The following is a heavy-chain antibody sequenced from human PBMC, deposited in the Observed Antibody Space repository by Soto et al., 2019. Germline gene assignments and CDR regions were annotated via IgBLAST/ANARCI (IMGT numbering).Heavy chain of an antibody. J-gene: IGHJ4*02. CDR1: GFTFSSYA. CDR3: AIVRVADSSLDH. Sequence: PGGSLRLSCAASGFTFSSYAMHWVRQAPGKGLEWVAVISYDGSNKYYADSVKGRFTISRDNSKSTLFLHMNRPTAEDTAIYFCAIVRVADSSLDHWGQGTLVTVSS. D-gene: IGHD3-10*02. V-gene: IGHV3-30-3*01. CDR2: ISYDGSNK.